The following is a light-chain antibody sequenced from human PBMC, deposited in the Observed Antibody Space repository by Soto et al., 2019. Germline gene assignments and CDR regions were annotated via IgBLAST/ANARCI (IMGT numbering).Light chain of an antibody. J-gene: IGLJ2*01. V-gene: IGLV2-8*01. CDR3: NSYASSNIVL. Sequence: QSVLTQPPSASGSPGQSVTISCTGISSDVGGYNYVSWYQQHPGKAPKLVIYEATKRPSGVPDRFSGSKSGNTASLTVSGLQVEDEADYYCNSYASSNIVLFGGGTKVTVL. CDR1: SSDVGGYNY. CDR2: EAT.